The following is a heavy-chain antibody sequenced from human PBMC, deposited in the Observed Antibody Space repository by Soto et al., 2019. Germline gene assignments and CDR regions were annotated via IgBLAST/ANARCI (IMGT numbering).Heavy chain of an antibody. CDR2: IIPIFGTA. CDR1: GYTFTGYY. CDR3: ARSSIAARTLYNWFDP. Sequence: GASVKVSCKASGYTFTGYYTHWVRQAPGQGLEWMGGIIPIFGTANYAQKFQGRVTITADESTSTAYMELSSLRSEDTAVYYCARSSIAARTLYNWFDPWGQGTLVTVSS. V-gene: IGHV1-69*13. D-gene: IGHD6-6*01. J-gene: IGHJ5*02.